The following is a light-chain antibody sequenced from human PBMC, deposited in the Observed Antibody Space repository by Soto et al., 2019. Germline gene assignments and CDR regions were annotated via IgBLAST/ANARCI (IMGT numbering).Light chain of an antibody. Sequence: EIVMTQSPATLSVSPGKRATLSCRASQSVSSNLAWYQQKPGQAPRLLIYSTSTRATGIPARFSGSGSGTEFSLTISSLQSEDFEVYYCQQYNKWPLTFGGGTKVEIK. CDR3: QQYNKWPLT. CDR2: STS. J-gene: IGKJ4*01. V-gene: IGKV3-15*01. CDR1: QSVSSN.